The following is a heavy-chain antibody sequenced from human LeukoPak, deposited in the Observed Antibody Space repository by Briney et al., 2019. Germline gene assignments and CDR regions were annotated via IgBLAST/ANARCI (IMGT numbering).Heavy chain of an antibody. CDR1: SGSISTSNYY. CDR2: IFYSGST. Sequence: SETLSLTCTVSSGSISTSNYYWGWVRQPPGKALEWIGNIFYSGSTNYNPSLKSRVTISVDTSKNQFSLKLSSVTAADTAVYYCARDHYEGSTSFRPGPNWFDPWGQGTLVTVSS. J-gene: IGHJ5*02. CDR3: ARDHYEGSTSFRPGPNWFDP. V-gene: IGHV4-39*07. D-gene: IGHD2-2*01.